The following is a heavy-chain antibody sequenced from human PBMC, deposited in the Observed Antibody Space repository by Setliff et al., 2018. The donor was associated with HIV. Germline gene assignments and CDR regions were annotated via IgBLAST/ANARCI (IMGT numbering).Heavy chain of an antibody. J-gene: IGHJ4*02. CDR3: AKAMGHPPYFFDS. Sequence: GGSLRLSCVASGFTFSDYWMHWVRQGPGKGLEWISGISGRGSSSYYADAARGRFTISRDNSRDTVFLEMTSLGPEGTAVYYCAKAMGHPPYFFDSWGQGTLVTVSS. CDR2: ISGRGSSS. CDR1: GFTFSDYW. V-gene: IGHV3-23*01.